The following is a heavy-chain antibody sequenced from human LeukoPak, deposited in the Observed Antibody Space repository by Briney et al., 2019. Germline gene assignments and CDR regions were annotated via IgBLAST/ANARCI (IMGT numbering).Heavy chain of an antibody. CDR1: GYTFTSYG. D-gene: IGHD3-22*01. J-gene: IGHJ4*02. CDR3: AREGLYYDSSGANYYFDY. V-gene: IGHV1-18*01. Sequence: ASVKVSCKASGYTFTSYGISWVRQAPGQGLEWMGWINAYNGNTNYAQKLQGRVTMTTDTSTSTAYMELRSLRSDDTAVYYCAREGLYYDSSGANYYFDYWGQGTLVTVSS. CDR2: INAYNGNT.